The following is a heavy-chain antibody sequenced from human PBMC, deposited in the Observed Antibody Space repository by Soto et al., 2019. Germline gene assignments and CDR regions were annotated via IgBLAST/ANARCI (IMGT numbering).Heavy chain of an antibody. V-gene: IGHV3-21*01. CDR3: VRERGLSSYYGMDV. Sequence: GGSLRLSCAASGFTLTTYSMNWVRQASGKGLEWVASISSSSSHIYYADSVKGLFTISRDNARNSLYLQMNSLRAEDTAVYYCVRERGLSSYYGMDVWGQGTTVTVSS. CDR1: GFTLTTYS. J-gene: IGHJ6*02. CDR2: ISSSSSHI. D-gene: IGHD3-10*01.